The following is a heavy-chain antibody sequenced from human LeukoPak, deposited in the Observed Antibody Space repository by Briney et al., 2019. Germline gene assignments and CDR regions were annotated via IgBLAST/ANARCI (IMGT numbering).Heavy chain of an antibody. CDR2: ISSSGTYK. CDR3: ARGYSSGWYHFDY. Sequence: GGSLRLSCVASAFNFSDFSMNWVRQAPGKGLEWVSSISSSGTYKYYADSLEGRITISRDNGKNSLFLQVNSLRAEDTAVYYCARGYSSGWYHFDYWGQGILVTVSS. D-gene: IGHD6-19*01. V-gene: IGHV3-21*01. J-gene: IGHJ4*02. CDR1: AFNFSDFS.